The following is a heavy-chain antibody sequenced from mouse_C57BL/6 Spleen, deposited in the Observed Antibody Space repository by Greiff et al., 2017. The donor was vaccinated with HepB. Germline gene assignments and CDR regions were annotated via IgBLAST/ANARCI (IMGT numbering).Heavy chain of an antibody. V-gene: IGHV1-15*01. D-gene: IGHD2-4*01. Sequence: VQLVESGAELVRPGASVTLSCKASGYTFTDYEMHWVKQTPVHGLEWIGAIDPETGGTAYNQKFKGKAILTADKSSSTAYMELRSLTSEDSAVYYCTIYYDYDAWFAYWGQGTLVTVSA. J-gene: IGHJ3*01. CDR2: IDPETGGT. CDR3: TIYYDYDAWFAY. CDR1: GYTFTDYE.